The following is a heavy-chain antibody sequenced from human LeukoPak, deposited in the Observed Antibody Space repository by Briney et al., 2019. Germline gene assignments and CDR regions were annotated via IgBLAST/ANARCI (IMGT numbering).Heavy chain of an antibody. D-gene: IGHD5-12*01. CDR3: PRGYSGYDWFWFDP. CDR1: GGTFSSYA. Sequence: SVKVSCKASGGTFSSYAISWVRQAPGQGLEWMGGIIPIFGTANYAQKFQGRVTITTDESTSTAYMELSSLRSEDTAVYYCPRGYSGYDWFWFDPWGQGTLVTVSS. V-gene: IGHV1-69*05. J-gene: IGHJ5*02. CDR2: IIPIFGTA.